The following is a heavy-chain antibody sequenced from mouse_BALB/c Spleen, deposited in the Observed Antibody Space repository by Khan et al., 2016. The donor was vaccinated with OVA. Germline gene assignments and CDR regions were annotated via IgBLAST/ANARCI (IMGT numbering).Heavy chain of an antibody. V-gene: IGHV1-7*01. CDR2: INPSTGYT. D-gene: IGHD2-14*01. CDR3: ASRYDWYFDV. CDR1: GYTFTSYW. J-gene: IGHJ1*01. Sequence: QVQLQQSGAELAKPGASVKMSCKASGYTFTSYWMHWVKQRPGQGLEWIGYINPSTGYTEYNQKFKDKATLTADKSSSTAYMQLSSLTSEDSAVYYCASRYDWYFDVWCAGTTVTVSS.